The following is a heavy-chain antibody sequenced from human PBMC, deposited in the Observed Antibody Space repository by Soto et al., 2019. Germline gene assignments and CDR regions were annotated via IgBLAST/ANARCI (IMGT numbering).Heavy chain of an antibody. CDR2: IYYSGST. CDR1: GGSISSYY. D-gene: IGHD3-3*01. CDR3: ARAVKDYDFWSGYSNWFDP. J-gene: IGHJ5*02. V-gene: IGHV4-59*01. Sequence: PSETLSLTCTVSGGSISSYYWSWIRKPPGKGLEWIGYIYYSGSTNYNPSLKSRVTISVDTSKNQFSLKLSSVTAADTAVYYCARAVKDYDFWSGYSNWFDPWGQGTLVTVSS.